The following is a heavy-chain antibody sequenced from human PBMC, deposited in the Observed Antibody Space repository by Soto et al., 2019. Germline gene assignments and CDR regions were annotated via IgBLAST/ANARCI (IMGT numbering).Heavy chain of an antibody. V-gene: IGHV4-39*01. CDR1: GGSISSSNYY. CDR3: AKSYYGSGSYYLGSYYYYDMYV. D-gene: IGHD3-10*01. CDR2: NSYSGRT. Sequence: SETLSLTCTVSGGSISSSNYYWVWLRQPPGKGLEWIGSNSYSGRTYYNSSLNRRATISVDTSKNQFSLKLSSVTAADTAVYYCAKSYYGSGSYYLGSYYYYDMYVWGKGTTVTVSS. J-gene: IGHJ6*03.